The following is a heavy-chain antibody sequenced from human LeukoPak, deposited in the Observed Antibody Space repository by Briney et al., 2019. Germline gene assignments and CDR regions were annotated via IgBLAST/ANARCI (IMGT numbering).Heavy chain of an antibody. Sequence: PGGSLRLSCAATGFTFSNYGMHWVRQVPGKGLEWVAFIQYDGSSKYYADSVKGRFTISRDNAKNSLYLQMNSLRAEDTAVYYCAELGIAMIGGVWGKGTTVTISS. CDR3: AELGIAMIGGV. CDR2: IQYDGSSK. V-gene: IGHV3-30*02. CDR1: GFTFSNYG. D-gene: IGHD3-10*02. J-gene: IGHJ6*04.